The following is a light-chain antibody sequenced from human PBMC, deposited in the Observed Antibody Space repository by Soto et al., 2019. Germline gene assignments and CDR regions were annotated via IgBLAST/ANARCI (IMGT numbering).Light chain of an antibody. CDR2: GAS. CDR3: QQYVSSVT. CDR1: QSVSSSY. Sequence: DIVLRKSPGTLYLTQQERATLSCRASQSVSSSYLAWYQQKVGQAPRLLIYGASSRATGIPDRFSGSGSGTDFTLTISRLEPEDFAVYYCQQYVSSVTFGGGGKVDIK. J-gene: IGKJ4*01. V-gene: IGKV3-20*01.